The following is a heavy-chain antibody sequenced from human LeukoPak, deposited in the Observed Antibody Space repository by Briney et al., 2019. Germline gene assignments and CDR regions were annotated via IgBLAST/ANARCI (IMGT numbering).Heavy chain of an antibody. CDR1: GFTFSSYA. V-gene: IGHV3-64D*09. CDR3: GIRDTSDYYVF. D-gene: IGHD3-22*01. CDR2: ISSNGGST. J-gene: IGHJ4*02. Sequence: PGGSLRLSCSASGFTFSSYAMHWVRQAPGKGLEYVSAISSNGGSTYYADSVKGRFTISRDNSKNTLYLQMSSLRAEDTAVYYCGIRDTSDYYVFWGQGTLVTVSS.